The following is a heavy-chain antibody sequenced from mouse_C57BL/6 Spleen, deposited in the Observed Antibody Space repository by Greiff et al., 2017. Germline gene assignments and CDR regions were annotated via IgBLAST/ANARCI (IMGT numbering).Heavy chain of an antibody. CDR3: ATSFYYCNHGGAMDY. CDR2: IRNKANGYTT. D-gene: IGHD2-1*01. V-gene: IGHV7-3*01. CDR1: GFTFTDYY. J-gene: IGHJ4*01. Sequence: DVKLVESGGGLVQPGGSLSLSCAASGFTFTDYYMSWVRQPPGKALEWLGFIRNKANGYTTEYSASVKGRFTISRDNSKSILYLQMNALRAEDSATYYCATSFYYCNHGGAMDYWGQGTSVTVSS.